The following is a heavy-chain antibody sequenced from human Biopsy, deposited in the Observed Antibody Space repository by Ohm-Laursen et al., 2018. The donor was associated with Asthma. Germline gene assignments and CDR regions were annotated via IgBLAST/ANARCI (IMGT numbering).Heavy chain of an antibody. CDR2: IFYGGKT. CDR3: ARRITIFGVVQKDHGMDA. V-gene: IGHV4-39*01. J-gene: IGHJ6*02. Sequence: SDTLSLTCAVSGGSMTPPSHYWDWIRQAPGKGLEWIGYIFYGGKTSYNPSLKNRVTISRDTSKNQFSLRLTSVTAADTAVYFCARRITIFGVVQKDHGMDAWGQGTTVIVSS. D-gene: IGHD3-3*01. CDR1: GGSMTPPSHY.